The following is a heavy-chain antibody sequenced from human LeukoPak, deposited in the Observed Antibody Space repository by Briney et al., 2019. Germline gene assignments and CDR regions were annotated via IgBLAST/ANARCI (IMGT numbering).Heavy chain of an antibody. Sequence: PSETLSLTCTVSGGSISSYYWGWIRQPPGKGLEWIGSIYYSGSTYYNPSLKSRVTISVDTSKNQFSLKLSSVTAADTAVYYCASDSSGYHNWFDPWGQGTLVTVSS. CDR2: IYYSGST. V-gene: IGHV4-39*07. CDR3: ASDSSGYHNWFDP. D-gene: IGHD3-22*01. CDR1: GGSISSYY. J-gene: IGHJ5*02.